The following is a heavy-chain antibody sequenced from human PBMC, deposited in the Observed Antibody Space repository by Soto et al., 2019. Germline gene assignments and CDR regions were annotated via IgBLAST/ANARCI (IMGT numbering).Heavy chain of an antibody. CDR1: GFTFSNYA. CDR3: AKYQDSHRWYGDAFDF. V-gene: IGHV3-23*01. J-gene: IGHJ3*01. Sequence: EVQLLESGGGLVRPGGSLRLSCAASGFTFSNYAMGWVRQAPGKGLEWVSGITAGGASMYYAESVKGRFIISRDNSKNTVYLQMNSLRAEDTAKYYCAKYQDSHRWYGDAFDFWVQGTMVTVS. CDR2: ITAGGASM. D-gene: IGHD6-13*01.